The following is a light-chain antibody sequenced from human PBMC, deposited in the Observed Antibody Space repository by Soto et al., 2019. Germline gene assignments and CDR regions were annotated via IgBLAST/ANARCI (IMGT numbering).Light chain of an antibody. CDR2: VAS. V-gene: IGKV1-39*01. J-gene: IGKJ5*01. Sequence: ISCRASQSISRYLNWYQQKPGKAPNLLIYVASSLQSEVPSRFSGSGSGTDFTLTISILQPEDFTTYCCQQANSSTPRFGQRARLDI. CDR3: QQANSSTPR. CDR1: QSISRY.